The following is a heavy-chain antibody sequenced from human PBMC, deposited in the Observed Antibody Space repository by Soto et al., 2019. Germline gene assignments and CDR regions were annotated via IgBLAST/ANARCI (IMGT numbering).Heavy chain of an antibody. CDR3: ARTLNRDIVVVPAAIMYWFDP. J-gene: IGHJ5*02. CDR2: IIPIFGTA. Sequence: QVQLVQSGAEVKKPGSSVKVSCKASGGTFSSYAISWVRQAPGQGLEWMGGIIPIFGTANYAQKFQGRVTITADESTSTAYMELSSLRSEDTAVYYCARTLNRDIVVVPAAIMYWFDPWGQGILVTVSS. CDR1: GGTFSSYA. V-gene: IGHV1-69*01. D-gene: IGHD2-2*01.